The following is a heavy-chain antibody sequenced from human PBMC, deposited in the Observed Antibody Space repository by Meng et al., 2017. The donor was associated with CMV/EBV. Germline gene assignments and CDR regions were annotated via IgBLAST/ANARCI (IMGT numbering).Heavy chain of an antibody. CDR1: GFTFPLYF. V-gene: IGHV3-21*06. Sequence: GESLKISCAASGFTFPLYFMNWVRQAPGQGLEWVSSISSSLNSIYYADSVEGRFTIYRDNANNSLHLQMNSLRVEDTAVYYCARGKHYSGSNLDEAFDIWGQGTVVTVSS. CDR2: ISSSLNSI. CDR3: ARGKHYSGSNLDEAFDI. D-gene: IGHD1-26*01. J-gene: IGHJ3*02.